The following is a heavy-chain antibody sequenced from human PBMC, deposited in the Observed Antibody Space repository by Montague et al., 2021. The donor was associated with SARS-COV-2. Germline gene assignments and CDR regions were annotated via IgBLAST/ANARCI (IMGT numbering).Heavy chain of an antibody. J-gene: IGHJ5*02. Sequence: SETLSLTCDVSGDSIRSATYYWAWLRPPPGRGLEWIGDIYYSGSTMYTPPIKSRVTMSGDTSKHLFSLHPYLATAADTAVYYCARRLTGLEPPFDPGGQGTLVIVSS. CDR3: ARRLTGLEPPFDP. D-gene: IGHD1-1*01. CDR2: IYYSGST. V-gene: IGHV4-39*02. CDR1: GDSIRSATYY.